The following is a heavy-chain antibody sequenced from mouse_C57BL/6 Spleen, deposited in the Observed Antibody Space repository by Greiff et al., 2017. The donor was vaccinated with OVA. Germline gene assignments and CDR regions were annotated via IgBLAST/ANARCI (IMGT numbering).Heavy chain of an antibody. D-gene: IGHD2-4*01. CDR2: IYPGDGDT. CDR1: GYAFSSSW. CDR3: ASFYYDYDGFDY. J-gene: IGHJ2*01. V-gene: IGHV1-82*01. Sequence: QVQLQQSGPELVKPGASVKISCKASGYAFSSSWMNWVKQRPGKGLEWIGRIYPGDGDTNYNGKFKGKATLTADKSSSTAYMQLSSLTSEDSAVYFCASFYYDYDGFDYWGQGTTLTVSS.